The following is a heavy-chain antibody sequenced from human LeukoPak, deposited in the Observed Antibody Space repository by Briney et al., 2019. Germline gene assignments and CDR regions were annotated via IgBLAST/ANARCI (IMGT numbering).Heavy chain of an antibody. CDR1: GFTFSSYA. CDR2: ISGSGGST. Sequence: GGSLRLSCAASGFTFSSYAMSWVRQAPGKGLEWVSAISGSGGSTYYADSVKGRFTISRANSKNTLYLQMKSLRVDDTAVYYCAKSVEHSNYRKFHDWGQGTLVTVSS. V-gene: IGHV3-23*01. J-gene: IGHJ4*02. CDR3: AKSVEHSNYRKFHD. D-gene: IGHD4-11*01.